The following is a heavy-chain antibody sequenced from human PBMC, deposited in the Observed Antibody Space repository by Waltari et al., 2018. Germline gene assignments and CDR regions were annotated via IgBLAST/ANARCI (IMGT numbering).Heavy chain of an antibody. CDR1: GFTFDDYA. D-gene: IGHD4-17*01. V-gene: IGHV3-9*01. Sequence: EVQLVESGGGLVQPGRSLRLSCAASGFTFDDYAMHWVRQAPGKGLEWVSGISWNSGSIGYADSVKGRFTISRDNAKNSLYLQMNSLRAEDTALYYCAKDMTTVINWYFDLWGRGTLVTVSS. J-gene: IGHJ2*01. CDR3: AKDMTTVINWYFDL. CDR2: ISWNSGSI.